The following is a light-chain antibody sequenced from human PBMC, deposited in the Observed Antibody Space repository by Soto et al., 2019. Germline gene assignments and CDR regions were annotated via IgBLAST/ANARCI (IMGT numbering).Light chain of an antibody. J-gene: IGKJ3*01. V-gene: IGKV3-11*01. CDR3: QHRNNRPFS. CDR2: DAS. Sequence: EIVLTQSPATLSFSPVERATLSFRASQSVSNYLAWYQQRPGQAPRLLIYDASNRATGIPARFSGSGSGTDFTLTISGLEPEDFAIYYCQHRNNRPFSFGPGTKVDI. CDR1: QSVSNY.